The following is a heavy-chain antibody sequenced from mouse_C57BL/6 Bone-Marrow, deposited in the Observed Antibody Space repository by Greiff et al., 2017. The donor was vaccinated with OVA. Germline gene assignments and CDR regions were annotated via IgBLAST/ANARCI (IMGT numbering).Heavy chain of an antibody. D-gene: IGHD1-1*01. J-gene: IGHJ2*01. CDR1: GFTFSSYA. CDR3: TRVITTVVGDY. CDR2: ISSGGDYI. Sequence: EVMLVESGEGLVKPGGSLKLSCAASGFTFSSYAMSWVRQTPEKRLEWVAYISSGGDYIYYADTVKGRFTISRDNARNTLYLQMSSLKSEDTAMYYCTRVITTVVGDYWGQGTTLTVSS. V-gene: IGHV5-9-1*02.